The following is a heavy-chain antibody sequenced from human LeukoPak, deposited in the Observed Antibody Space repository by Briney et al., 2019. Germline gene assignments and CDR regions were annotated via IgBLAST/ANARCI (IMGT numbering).Heavy chain of an antibody. Sequence: PGGSLRLSCAASGLTFKNYVMSWVRQAPGKGPEWVSGISGGGDNTYYADSVKGRFTTSRDNSRNTLYLQMNSLRAEDTAVYYCAKDYTWEPTPQYFGNWGRGTLVTVSS. CDR1: GLTFKNYV. D-gene: IGHD1-14*01. J-gene: IGHJ4*02. CDR3: AKDYTWEPTPQYFGN. CDR2: ISGGGDNT. V-gene: IGHV3-23*01.